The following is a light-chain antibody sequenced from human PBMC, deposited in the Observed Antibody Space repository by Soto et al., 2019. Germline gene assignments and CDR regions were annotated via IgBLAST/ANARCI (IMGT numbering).Light chain of an antibody. Sequence: QSVLTQPASVSGSPGQSITISCTVTSSDVGSYNLVSWYQQHPGKAPKLMIYEGSKRPSGVSNRFSGSKSGNTASLTISGLQAEDEADYYCCSYAGNSLYVFGTGTKVTVL. V-gene: IGLV2-23*01. CDR1: SSDVGSYNL. CDR3: CSYAGNSLYV. CDR2: EGS. J-gene: IGLJ1*01.